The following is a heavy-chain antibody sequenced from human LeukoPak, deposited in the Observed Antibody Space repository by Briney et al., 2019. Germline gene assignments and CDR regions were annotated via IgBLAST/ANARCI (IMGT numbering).Heavy chain of an antibody. Sequence: GGSLRLSCAASGFTFSSYWMHWVRQAPGKGLVWVSRINSDGSSTSYADSVKGRFTISRDNAKNTLYLQMNSLRAEDTAVYYCARPTYSSSWTGWFDPWGQGTLVTVSS. CDR3: ARPTYSSSWTGWFDP. CDR2: INSDGSST. V-gene: IGHV3-74*01. J-gene: IGHJ5*02. D-gene: IGHD6-13*01. CDR1: GFTFSSYW.